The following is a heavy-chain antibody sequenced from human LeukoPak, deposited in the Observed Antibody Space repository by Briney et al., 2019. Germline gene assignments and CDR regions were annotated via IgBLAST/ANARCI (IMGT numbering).Heavy chain of an antibody. J-gene: IGHJ6*03. D-gene: IGHD3-22*01. V-gene: IGHV4-34*01. CDR2: INHSGST. CDR3: ARVRSGYLLYYYYMDV. CDR1: GGSFSGYY. Sequence: PSETLSLTCAVYGGSFSGYYWSWIRQPPGKGLEWIGEINHSGSTNYNPSLKSRVTISVDTSKNQFSLKLSSVTAADTAVYYCARVRSGYLLYYYYMDVWGKGTTVTVSS.